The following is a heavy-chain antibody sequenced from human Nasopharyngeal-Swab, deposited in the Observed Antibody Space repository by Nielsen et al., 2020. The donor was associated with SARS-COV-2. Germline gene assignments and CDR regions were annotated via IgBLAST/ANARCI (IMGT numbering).Heavy chain of an antibody. D-gene: IGHD6-13*01. CDR1: GFTFSSYA. CDR3: ARGQNGQQLVPSYYYYGMDV. Sequence: GESLKISCAASGFTFSSYAMHWVRQAPGKGPEWVAVISYDGSNKYYADSVKGRFTISRDNSKNTLYLQMNSLRAEDTAVYYCARGQNGQQLVPSYYYYGMDVWGQGTTVTVSS. J-gene: IGHJ6*02. V-gene: IGHV3-30*04. CDR2: ISYDGSNK.